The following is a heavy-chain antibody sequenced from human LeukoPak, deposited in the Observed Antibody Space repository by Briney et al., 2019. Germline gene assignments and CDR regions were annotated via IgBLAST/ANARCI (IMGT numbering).Heavy chain of an antibody. CDR1: GYTFTDYY. CDR3: IREYEGGYFDY. Sequence: GASVKVSCKTSGYTFTDYYIHWVRQARGQGLEWIGIIYPSVDTTDSSQKFKGRVTVTRDTSTSTVYMELRTLRSEDTAIYYCIREYEGGYFDYWGQGTLVSVSS. D-gene: IGHD2-8*01. CDR2: IYPSVDTT. J-gene: IGHJ4*02. V-gene: IGHV1-46*01.